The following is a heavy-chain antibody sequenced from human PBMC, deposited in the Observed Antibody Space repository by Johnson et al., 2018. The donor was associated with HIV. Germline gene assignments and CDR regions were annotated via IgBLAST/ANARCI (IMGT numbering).Heavy chain of an antibody. CDR2: IYSGGST. CDR1: GFIVSTKY. D-gene: IGHD1-26*01. Sequence: VQVVESGGGLVQPGGSLRLSCAASGFIVSTKYMSWVRQAPGKGLEWVSVIYSGGSTYHADFGKGRFTISRDNSKNTLYLQMNSLRAEDTAVYYCARMVGGEAFDIWGQGTMVTVSS. V-gene: IGHV3-66*02. J-gene: IGHJ3*02. CDR3: ARMVGGEAFDI.